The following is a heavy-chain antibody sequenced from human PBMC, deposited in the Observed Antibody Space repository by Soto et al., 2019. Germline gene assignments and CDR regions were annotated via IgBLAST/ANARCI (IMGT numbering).Heavy chain of an antibody. D-gene: IGHD1-1*01. CDR2: LYHTGTT. J-gene: IGHJ4*01. CDR1: GDSIISIYH. CDR3: DTTDRVGSFPYF. Sequence: SENPALTCAVSGDSIISIYHWAWIRQPPGKGLEWVASLYHTGTTYYNPSLTSRAAISVDTSKNQFSLKLSSVTAADSAVYYCDTTDRVGSFPYF. V-gene: IGHV4-38-2*01.